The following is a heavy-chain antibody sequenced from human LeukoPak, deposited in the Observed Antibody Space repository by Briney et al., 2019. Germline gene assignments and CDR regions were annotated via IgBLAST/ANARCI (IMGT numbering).Heavy chain of an antibody. J-gene: IGHJ6*03. CDR3: ARDYDRYYMDV. CDR1: GFTFSSYW. CDR2: INTESTST. D-gene: IGHD3-3*01. Sequence: GGSLRLSCAACGFTFSSYWIHWVRQAPGKGLVWVSRINTESTSTSYADSVKGRFTISRDNAKNTLYLQMNSLRPEDTAVYYCARDYDRYYMDVWGKGTTVTVSS. V-gene: IGHV3-74*01.